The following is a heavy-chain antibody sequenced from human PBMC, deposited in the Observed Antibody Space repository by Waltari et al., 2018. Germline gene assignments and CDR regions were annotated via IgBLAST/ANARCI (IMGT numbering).Heavy chain of an antibody. J-gene: IGHJ5*02. Sequence: QVQLVQSGAEVKKPGSSVKVSCKASGGTFSSYAISWVRQAPGQGLEWMGGIIPIFGTANYAQKFQGRVTITADESTSTAYMGLSSMGSEDTAVYYCARGSNVVVPAASYNWFDPWGQGTLVTVSS. V-gene: IGHV1-69*01. CDR3: ARGSNVVVPAASYNWFDP. CDR2: IIPIFGTA. CDR1: GGTFSSYA. D-gene: IGHD2-2*01.